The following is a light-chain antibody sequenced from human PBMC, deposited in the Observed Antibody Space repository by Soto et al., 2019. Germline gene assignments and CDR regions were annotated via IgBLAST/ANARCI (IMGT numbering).Light chain of an antibody. CDR2: GVS. Sequence: DIVLPQSPSTLSLSPGERATLSCRASQSVSSSYLAWYQQKPGQAPRLLIYGVSTRATGIPARFSGSGSGTEFALTISSLQSEDFAVYYCQQYKRWPAITFGQGTRLEIK. V-gene: IGKV3D-15*01. CDR3: QQYKRWPAIT. CDR1: QSVSSSY. J-gene: IGKJ5*01.